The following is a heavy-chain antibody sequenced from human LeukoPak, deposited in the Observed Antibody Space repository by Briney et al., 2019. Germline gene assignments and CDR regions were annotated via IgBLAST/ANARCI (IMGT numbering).Heavy chain of an antibody. J-gene: IGHJ4*02. Sequence: SETLSLTCAVYGGSFSGYYWSWIRQPPGKGLEWIGEINHSGSTNYNPSLKSRVTISVDTSKNQFSLKLSSVTAADTAVYHCARSPSLWRRHLYYYDSSGPDYWGQGTLVTVSS. CDR1: GGSFSGYY. V-gene: IGHV4-34*01. CDR2: INHSGST. CDR3: ARSPSLWRRHLYYYDSSGPDY. D-gene: IGHD3-22*01.